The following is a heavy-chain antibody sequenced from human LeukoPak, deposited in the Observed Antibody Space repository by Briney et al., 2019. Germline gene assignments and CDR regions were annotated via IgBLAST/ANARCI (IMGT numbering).Heavy chain of an antibody. CDR2: INPNSGGT. Sequence: ASVKVSCKASGYTFTGCYMHWVRQAPGQGLEWMGWINPNSGGTNYAQKFQGRVTMTRDTSISTAYTELSRLRSDDTAVYYCAREGVDWNHSVYYFDYWGQGTLVTVSS. J-gene: IGHJ4*02. V-gene: IGHV1-2*02. D-gene: IGHD1-1*01. CDR1: GYTFTGCY. CDR3: AREGVDWNHSVYYFDY.